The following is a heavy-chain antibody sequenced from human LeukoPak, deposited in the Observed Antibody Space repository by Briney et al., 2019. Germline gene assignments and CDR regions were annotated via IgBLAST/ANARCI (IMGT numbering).Heavy chain of an antibody. Sequence: PGGSLRLSCGASGFTFTSYAMNWVRQAPGKGLEWVSAISGSGDATYYADSVKGRFTISRDSSKDTLYLQMSSLRVEDTALYYCAKAHYGDFLGWFDPWGQGTLVTVSS. V-gene: IGHV3-23*01. CDR3: AKAHYGDFLGWFDP. D-gene: IGHD4-17*01. J-gene: IGHJ5*02. CDR2: ISGSGDAT. CDR1: GFTFTSYA.